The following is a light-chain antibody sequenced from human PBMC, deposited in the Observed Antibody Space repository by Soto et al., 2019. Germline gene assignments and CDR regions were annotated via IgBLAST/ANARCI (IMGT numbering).Light chain of an antibody. J-gene: IGKJ1*01. Sequence: DIQMTQTPSTRSASAGDRVTVACRASQSISSWLAWYQQKPGKAPKLLIYAASSLQSGVPSRFSGSGSGTDFTLTISSLQPEDFATYYCQQSYSTPRTFGQGTKVDIK. CDR2: AAS. CDR1: QSISSW. CDR3: QQSYSTPRT. V-gene: IGKV1-39*01.